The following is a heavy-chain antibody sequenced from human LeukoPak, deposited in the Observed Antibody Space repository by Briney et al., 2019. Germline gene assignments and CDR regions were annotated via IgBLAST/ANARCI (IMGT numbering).Heavy chain of an antibody. V-gene: IGHV3-21*04. CDR1: GFTFSTHT. Sequence: GGSLRLSCAASGFTFSTHTMNWVRQAPGKGLEWVSSISSTSTYIYYADSVKGRFTISRDNSKNTLYLQMNSLRAEDTAVYYCAKDTEVSYSSSPSYYYYGMDVWGQGTTVTVSS. CDR3: AKDTEVSYSSSPSYYYYGMDV. D-gene: IGHD6-13*01. CDR2: ISSTSTYI. J-gene: IGHJ6*02.